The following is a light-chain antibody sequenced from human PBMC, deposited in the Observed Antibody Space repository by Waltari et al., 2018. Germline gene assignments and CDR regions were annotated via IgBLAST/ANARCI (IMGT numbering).Light chain of an antibody. CDR3: GTWDSSLSGAV. CDR1: SSNIGSNS. V-gene: IGLV1-51*02. J-gene: IGLJ7*01. Sequence: QSVLTQPPSASAAPGQRVTIPCSGCSSNIGSNSVTCYPQFPGTAPKLLIYENTERPSGIPGRFSGSKSGTSATLDITGLQAGDEADYYCGTWDSSLSGAVFGGGTHLTVL. CDR2: ENT.